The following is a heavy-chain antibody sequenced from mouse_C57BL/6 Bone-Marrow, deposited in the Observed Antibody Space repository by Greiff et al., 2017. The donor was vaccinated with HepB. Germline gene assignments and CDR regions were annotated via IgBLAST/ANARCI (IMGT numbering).Heavy chain of an antibody. CDR2: INPNNGGT. J-gene: IGHJ3*01. Sequence: EVQGVESGPELVKPGASVKIPCKASGYTFTDYNMDWVKQSHGKSLEWIGDINPNNGGTIYNQKFKGKATLTVDKASSTAYMELRSLTSEDTAVYYCAQIYDGYLWGQGTLVTVSA. D-gene: IGHD2-3*01. V-gene: IGHV1-18*01. CDR1: GYTFTDYN. CDR3: AQIYDGYL.